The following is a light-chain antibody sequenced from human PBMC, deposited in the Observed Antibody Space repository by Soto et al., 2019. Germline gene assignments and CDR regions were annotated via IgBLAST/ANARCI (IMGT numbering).Light chain of an antibody. V-gene: IGLV2-8*01. CDR1: SSDVGGYNY. CDR2: EVS. Sequence: QSALTQPPSASGSPGQSVTISCTGTSSDVGGYNYVSWYQQHPGKAPKLMISEVSKRPSGVPDRFSGSKSGNTASLTVSGLQAEDEADYYCSSYTSSSIDDVFGTGTKLTVL. J-gene: IGLJ1*01. CDR3: SSYTSSSIDDV.